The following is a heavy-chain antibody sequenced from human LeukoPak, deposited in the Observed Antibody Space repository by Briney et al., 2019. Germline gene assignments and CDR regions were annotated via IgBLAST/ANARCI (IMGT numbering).Heavy chain of an antibody. CDR2: IYYSGST. J-gene: IGHJ2*01. V-gene: IGHV4-59*01. CDR1: GGSISSYY. D-gene: IGHD3-22*01. CDR3: ARVYLGYYDSSGYYGHPNWYFDL. Sequence: SETLSLTCTVSGGSISSYYWSWIRQPPGKGLEWIGYIYYSGSTNYNPSLKSRVTISVDTPKNQFTLKLSSVTAADTAVYYCARVYLGYYDSSGYYGHPNWYFDLWGRGTLVTVSS.